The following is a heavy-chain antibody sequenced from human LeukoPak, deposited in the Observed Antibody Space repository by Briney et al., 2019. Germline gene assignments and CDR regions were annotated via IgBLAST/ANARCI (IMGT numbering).Heavy chain of an antibody. CDR1: GFIVSSNY. CDR3: AGRNYYDSKNFDY. V-gene: IGHV3-53*01. Sequence: GGSLRLSCAASGFIVSSNYMNWVRQAPGKGLEWVSVIYTGGNTYYADSVKGRFTISRDNSKNTLYLQMNSLRAEDTAVYYCAGRNYYDSKNFDYWGQGTLVTVSS. D-gene: IGHD3-22*01. J-gene: IGHJ4*02. CDR2: IYTGGNT.